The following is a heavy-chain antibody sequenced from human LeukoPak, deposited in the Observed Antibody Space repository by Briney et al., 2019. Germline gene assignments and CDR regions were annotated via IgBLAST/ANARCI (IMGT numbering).Heavy chain of an antibody. CDR2: ISYDGSNK. CDR1: GGSISTSNW. Sequence: PSGTLSLTCAVSGGSISTSNWWSWVRQAPGKGLEWVAVISYDGSNKYYADSVKGRFTISRDNSKNTLYLQMNSLRAEDTAVYYCAKAGDYYGSSGYYITYGMDVWGQGTTVTVSS. CDR3: AKAGDYYGSSGYYITYGMDV. J-gene: IGHJ6*02. V-gene: IGHV3-30*18. D-gene: IGHD3-22*01.